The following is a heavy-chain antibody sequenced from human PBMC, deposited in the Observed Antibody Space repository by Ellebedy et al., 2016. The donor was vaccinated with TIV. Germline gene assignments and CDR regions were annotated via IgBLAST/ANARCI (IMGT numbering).Heavy chain of an antibody. V-gene: IGHV3-7*03. CDR3: ASGHRGISFGI. Sequence: GESLKISCAASGFTFSSYWMSWVRQVRQAPGKGLEWVANIRHDGGEKSYVDSVKGRFTISRDNAKNSLYLQMNSLRAEETAVYSCASGHRGISFGIWGQGTMVTVSS. CDR2: IRHDGGEK. CDR1: GFTFSSYW. J-gene: IGHJ3*02. D-gene: IGHD3-16*01.